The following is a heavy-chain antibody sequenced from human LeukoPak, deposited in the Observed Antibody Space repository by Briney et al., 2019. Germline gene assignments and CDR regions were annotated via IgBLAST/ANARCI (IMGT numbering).Heavy chain of an antibody. V-gene: IGHV1-69*01. Sequence: SVKVSCKASGGTFSSYAISWVRQAPGQGLEWMGGIIPIFGTANYAQKFQGRVTITADESTSTAYMELSSLRSEDTAVYYCARDNEVAARSFDYWGQGTLVTVSS. CDR2: IIPIFGTA. CDR1: GGTFSSYA. J-gene: IGHJ4*02. CDR3: ARDNEVAARSFDY. D-gene: IGHD6-6*01.